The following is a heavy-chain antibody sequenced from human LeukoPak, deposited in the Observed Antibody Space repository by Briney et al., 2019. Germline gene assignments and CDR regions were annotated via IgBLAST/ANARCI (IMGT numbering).Heavy chain of an antibody. CDR1: GGSISSYY. CDR3: AGGITIFGVVTLYNWFDP. V-gene: IGHV4-4*07. Sequence: SSETLSLTCTVSGGSISSYYWSWIRQPAGKGLEWIGRSYTSWSTNYNPSLNRRVTLSVDPSKNQYSLKLSSVTAADTAVYYCAGGITIFGVVTLYNWFDPWGQGTLVTVSS. D-gene: IGHD3-3*01. CDR2: SYTSWST. J-gene: IGHJ5*02.